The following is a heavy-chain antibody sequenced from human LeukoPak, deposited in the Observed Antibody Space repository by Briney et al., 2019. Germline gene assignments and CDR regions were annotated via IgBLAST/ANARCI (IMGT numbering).Heavy chain of an antibody. D-gene: IGHD2-15*01. Sequence: GGSLRLSCAASGFTFSSYWMSGVRQAPGKGPEWVANIKEDGSEKYYVDSVKGRFIISRDNAKNSLYLQMNSLRAEDTAVYYCAREGCSGGNCYSYWFDPWGQGTLVTVSS. V-gene: IGHV3-7*01. CDR2: IKEDGSEK. CDR3: AREGCSGGNCYSYWFDP. CDR1: GFTFSSYW. J-gene: IGHJ5*02.